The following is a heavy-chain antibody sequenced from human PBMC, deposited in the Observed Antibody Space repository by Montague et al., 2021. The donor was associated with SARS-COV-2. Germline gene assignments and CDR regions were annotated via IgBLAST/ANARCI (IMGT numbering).Heavy chain of an antibody. D-gene: IGHD3-3*01. CDR2: INHSGST. J-gene: IGHJ3*02. CDR1: DGSFSGYY. V-gene: IGHV4-34*01. CDR3: ARGQVTIFGVLIMLPAAGALDI. Sequence: SETLSLTCAVYDGSFSGYYWSWIRQPPGKGLEWIGEINHSGSTNYNPSLKSRVTISVDTSKNQFSLKLNSVSAADTAVYYCARGQVTIFGVLIMLPAAGALDIWGQGTIVTVSS.